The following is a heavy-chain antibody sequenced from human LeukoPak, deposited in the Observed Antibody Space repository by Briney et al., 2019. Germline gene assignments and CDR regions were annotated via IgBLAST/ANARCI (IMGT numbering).Heavy chain of an antibody. J-gene: IGHJ6*03. V-gene: IGHV3-11*01. CDR1: GFTFSDYY. CDR3: ARADYGDYSADYYYYMDV. D-gene: IGHD4-17*01. CDR2: ISSSGSTI. Sequence: GGSLRLSCAASGFTFSDYYMSWIRQAPGKGLEWVSYISSSGSTIYYADSVKGRFTISRDNAKNSLYLQMNSLRAEDTAAYYCARADYGDYSADYYYYMDVWGKGTTVTVSS.